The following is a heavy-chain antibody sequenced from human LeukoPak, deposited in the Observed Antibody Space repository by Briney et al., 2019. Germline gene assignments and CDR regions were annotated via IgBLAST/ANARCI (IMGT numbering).Heavy chain of an antibody. CDR2: MSAYIGHT. J-gene: IGHJ4*02. D-gene: IGHD1-14*01. CDR3: ARDRRIGGLDPGLAAH. Sequence: ASVKVSCNVSGYTFTSYGINWVRQAPRQGLEGVGWMSAYIGHTKYSQRFQDRVTMTTDPFTTRAYMELRNLTSADTAVYYCARDRRIGGLDPGLAAHWGQGTLVTVSS. V-gene: IGHV1-18*01. CDR1: GYTFTSYG.